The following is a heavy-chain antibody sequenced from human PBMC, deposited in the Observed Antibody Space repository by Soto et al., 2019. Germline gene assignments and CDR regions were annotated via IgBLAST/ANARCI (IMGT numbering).Heavy chain of an antibody. D-gene: IGHD6-13*01. CDR2: FNAGNGNT. CDR3: ASSLPQLVRGSFAS. J-gene: IGHJ4*02. Sequence: APVKASCKTSEYTFTSYPMHWVRQAPGQRLEWMGWFNAGNGNTKYSQKFQGRVTITRDTSASTAYMELSSLRSEDTAVYYCASSLPQLVRGSFASWAQRSVVYVST. CDR1: EYTFTSYP. V-gene: IGHV1-3*01.